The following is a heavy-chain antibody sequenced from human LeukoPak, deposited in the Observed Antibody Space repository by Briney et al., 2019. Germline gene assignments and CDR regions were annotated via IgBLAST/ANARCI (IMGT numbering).Heavy chain of an antibody. CDR1: EFTFSAYP. J-gene: IGHJ4*02. CDR3: AKEFNRGLPDY. Sequence: GGSLRLSCAASEFTFSAYPMHWLRQAPGKGLEWVAVISYDGSNEYYADSVKGRFTISRDNSKNTLYLQMSSLRAEDTAVYYCAKEFNRGLPDYWGQGTLVTVPS. V-gene: IGHV3-30*04. D-gene: IGHD2-21*01. CDR2: ISYDGSNE.